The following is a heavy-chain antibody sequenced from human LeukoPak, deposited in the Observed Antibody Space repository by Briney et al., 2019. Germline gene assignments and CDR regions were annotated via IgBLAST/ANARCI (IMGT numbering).Heavy chain of an antibody. J-gene: IGHJ5*02. CDR1: GYTFTGYY. Sequence: GASEKVSCKASGYTFTGYYMHWVRQAPGQGLEWMGRINPNSGGTNYAQKFQGRVTMTRDTSISTAYMELSRLRSDDTAVYYCARVGTGYCSGGSCSNWFDPWGQGTLVTVSS. V-gene: IGHV1-2*06. D-gene: IGHD2-15*01. CDR2: INPNSGGT. CDR3: ARVGTGYCSGGSCSNWFDP.